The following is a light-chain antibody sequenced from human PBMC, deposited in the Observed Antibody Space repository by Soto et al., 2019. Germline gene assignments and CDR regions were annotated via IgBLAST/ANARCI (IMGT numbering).Light chain of an antibody. J-gene: IGKJ2*01. V-gene: IGKV1-5*01. CDR1: QSISSW. CDR2: DDS. CDR3: QPYKIYST. Sequence: DIQMTQSPSTLSASVGDRVTITCRASQSISSWLAWYQQKPGKAPKLLIYDDSTLESGVPSSFSGSGSETQFSITISSLQPDEFATYYCQPYKIYSTFAQGTKLEIK.